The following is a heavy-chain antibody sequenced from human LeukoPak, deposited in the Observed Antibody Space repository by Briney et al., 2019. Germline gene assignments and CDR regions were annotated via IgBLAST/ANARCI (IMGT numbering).Heavy chain of an antibody. CDR3: TRDLTGTTWSENDY. J-gene: IGHJ4*02. Sequence: PAGSLGLSCVASGLSVRGSYMSWVRQAPGKGLEWVSVIYSGDRTYYADSVKGRFTISRDTSKNTLYLQMNNLRADDTAMYYCTRDLTGTTWSENDYWGQGTLVTISS. V-gene: IGHV3-53*01. D-gene: IGHD6-13*01. CDR1: GLSVRGSY. CDR2: IYSGDRT.